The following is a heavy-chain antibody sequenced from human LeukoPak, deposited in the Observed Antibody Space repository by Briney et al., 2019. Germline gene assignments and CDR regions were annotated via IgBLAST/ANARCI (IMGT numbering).Heavy chain of an antibody. CDR3: ARDRDYYGSGSSFDP. CDR1: GFTFSSYW. Sequence: GGSLTLSCPASGFTFSSYWMHLLRQAPGKGLVWVSRINSDGSSTSYADSVKGRFTISRDNAKNTLYLQMNSLRAEDTAVYYCARDRDYYGSGSSFDPWGQGTLVTVSS. J-gene: IGHJ5*02. D-gene: IGHD3-10*01. V-gene: IGHV3-74*01. CDR2: INSDGSST.